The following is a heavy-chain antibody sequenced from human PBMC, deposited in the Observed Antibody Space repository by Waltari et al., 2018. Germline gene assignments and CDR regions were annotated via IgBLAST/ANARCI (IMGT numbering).Heavy chain of an antibody. J-gene: IGHJ6*03. V-gene: IGHV4-31*03. CDR2: IYYSGST. CDR1: VGSISSGGYY. CDR3: AREIAVAGYNYYYYYMDV. Sequence: QVQLQESGPGLVKPSQTLSLTCTVSVGSISSGGYYWSWIRQHPGQGLEWIGYIYYSGSTYYNPSLKSRVTISVDTSKNQFSLKLSSVTAADTAVYYCAREIAVAGYNYYYYYMDVWGKGTTVTVSS. D-gene: IGHD6-19*01.